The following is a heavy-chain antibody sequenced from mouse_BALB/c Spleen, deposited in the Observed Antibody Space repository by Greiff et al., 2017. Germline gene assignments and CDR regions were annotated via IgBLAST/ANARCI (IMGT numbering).Heavy chain of an antibody. CDR1: GFSLTSYG. V-gene: IGHV2-4-1*01. D-gene: IGHD2-1*01. CDR2: IWSGGST. J-gene: IGHJ2*01. CDR3: ARSYYGRFLYYFDY. Sequence: VMLVESGPGLVQPSQSLSITCTVSGFSLTSYGVHWVRQSPGKGLEWLGVIWSGGSTDYNAAFISRLSISKDNSKSQVFFKMNSLQADDTAIYYCARSYYGRFLYYFDYWGQGTTLTVSS.